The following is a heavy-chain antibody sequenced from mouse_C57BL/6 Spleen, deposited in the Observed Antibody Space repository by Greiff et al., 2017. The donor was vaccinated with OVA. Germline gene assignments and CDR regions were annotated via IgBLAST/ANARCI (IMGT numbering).Heavy chain of an antibody. CDR3: ARHYYGSSYWYFDV. CDR2: IWSDGST. J-gene: IGHJ1*03. D-gene: IGHD1-1*01. CDR1: GFSLTSYG. V-gene: IGHV2-6-1*01. Sequence: VKLVESGPGLVAPSQSLSITCTVSGFSLTSYGVHWVRQPPGKGLEWLVVIWSDGSTTYNSALKSRLSISKHNSKSQVFLKMNSLQTDDTAMYYCARHYYGSSYWYFDVWGTGTTVTVSS.